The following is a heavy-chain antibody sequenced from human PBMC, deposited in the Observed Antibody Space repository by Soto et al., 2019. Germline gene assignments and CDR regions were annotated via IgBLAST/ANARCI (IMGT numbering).Heavy chain of an antibody. Sequence: PGGSLRLSCAASGFTFTRYSMSWVRQAPGKGLEWVSSISSTTNYIYYGGSMKGRFTISRDNAKNSLYLEMNSLRAEDTAVYYCARESEDLTSNFDYWGQGTLVTVSS. CDR2: ISSTTNYI. V-gene: IGHV3-21*06. J-gene: IGHJ4*02. CDR3: ARESEDLTSNFDY. CDR1: GFTFTRYS.